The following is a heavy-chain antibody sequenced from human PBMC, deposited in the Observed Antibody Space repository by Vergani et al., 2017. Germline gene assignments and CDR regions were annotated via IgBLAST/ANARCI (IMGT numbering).Heavy chain of an antibody. D-gene: IGHD5-12*01. V-gene: IGHV3-30*02. Sequence: QVQLVESGGGVVQPGGSWRSSGQAPGFTSSNMGRNWVGQAPGKGWEWVAFIRYKGSIPSYANPVKGRFTISREDSKNTLYLQMNSLVTEDTAVYYCANRYVNTVAATFSGLLFYSRGQGTLVTVSS. J-gene: IGHJ5*01. CDR3: ANRYVNTVAATFSGLLFYS. CDR2: IRYKGSIP. CDR1: GFTSSNMG.